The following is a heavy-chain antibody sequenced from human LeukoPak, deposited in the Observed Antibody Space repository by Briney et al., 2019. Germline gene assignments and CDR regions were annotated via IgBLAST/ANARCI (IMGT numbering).Heavy chain of an antibody. Sequence: SSETLSLTCTVSGGSISSYYWNWIRQPPGKGLEWIGYIYYSGNTNYNPSLKSRVTISVDTSKEQFSLKLSSVTAADTAVYFCARGGSRQISSSDLDYWGQGTLVTVSS. CDR1: GGSISSYY. J-gene: IGHJ4*02. CDR3: ARGGSRQISSSDLDY. V-gene: IGHV4-59*01. D-gene: IGHD6-6*01. CDR2: IYYSGNT.